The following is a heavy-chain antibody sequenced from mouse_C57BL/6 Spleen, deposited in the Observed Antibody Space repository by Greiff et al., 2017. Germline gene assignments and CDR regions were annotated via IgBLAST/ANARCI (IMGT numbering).Heavy chain of an antibody. J-gene: IGHJ2*01. CDR1: GYTFTSYG. CDR2: IYPRSGNT. Sequence: QVQLQQSGAELARPGASVKLSCKASGYTFTSYGISWVKQRTGQGLEWIGEIYPRSGNTYYNEKFKGKATLTADKSSSTAYMELRSLTSEDSAVYFCARGGVYYDYDGGVFDYWGQGTTLTVSS. CDR3: ARGGVYYDYDGGVFDY. V-gene: IGHV1-81*01. D-gene: IGHD2-4*01.